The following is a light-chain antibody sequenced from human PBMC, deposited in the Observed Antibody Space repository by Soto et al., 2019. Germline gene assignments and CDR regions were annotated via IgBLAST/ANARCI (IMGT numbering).Light chain of an antibody. CDR3: QQSSNWLPWT. Sequence: EIVLTQSPATLSLSPGERATFSCKASQSVGTSLAWFQQKPGQAPRLIIYDASVRATGIPARFSGSGSGTDFTLPISRLQPEDIAMYYCQQSSNWLPWTFGRGTRVEI. CDR1: QSVGTS. CDR2: DAS. J-gene: IGKJ1*01. V-gene: IGKV3-11*01.